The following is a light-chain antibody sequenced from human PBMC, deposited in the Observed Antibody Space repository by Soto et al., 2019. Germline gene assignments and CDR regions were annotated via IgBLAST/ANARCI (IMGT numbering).Light chain of an antibody. CDR1: QGISSY. J-gene: IGKJ5*01. CDR2: AAS. Sequence: DIQLTQSPSFLSASVGDRVTITCRASQGISSYLAWYQQRPGKAPKLLIHAASTLQSGVPSRFSGSGSGTEFTLTISSLQPEDFATYYCQQRNSYPSITFGQGTRLEIK. V-gene: IGKV1-9*01. CDR3: QQRNSYPSIT.